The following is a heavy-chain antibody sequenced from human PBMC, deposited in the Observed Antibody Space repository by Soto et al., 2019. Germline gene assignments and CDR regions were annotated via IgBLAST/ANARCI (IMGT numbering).Heavy chain of an antibody. V-gene: IGHV1-8*01. CDR3: AGDASGWYGLDS. Sequence: QVQLVQSGAEVKKPGASVKVSCKASGYTFTTYDINWVRQATGQGLEWMGWMNPNSGNTGYAQKFQGRVTMTRNTSISTSYMALTSVRSEDTAVYYCAGDASGWYGLDSWGQGILVTVSS. CDR2: MNPNSGNT. D-gene: IGHD6-19*01. CDR1: GYTFTTYD. J-gene: IGHJ4*02.